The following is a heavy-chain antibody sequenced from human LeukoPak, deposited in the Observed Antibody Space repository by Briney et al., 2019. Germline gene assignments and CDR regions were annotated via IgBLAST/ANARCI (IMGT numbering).Heavy chain of an antibody. CDR3: AKAPSSYYDSSGYFDY. V-gene: IGHV3-23*01. CDR2: LSGSGGRT. D-gene: IGHD3-22*01. J-gene: IGHJ4*02. Sequence: GGSLRLSCAASGFTFSSYAMSWVRQAPGKGLEWVSALSGSGGRTYYADSVKGRFTISRDNSKNTLYLQMNSLRAEDTAVYYCAKAPSSYYDSSGYFDYWGQGTLVTVSS. CDR1: GFTFSSYA.